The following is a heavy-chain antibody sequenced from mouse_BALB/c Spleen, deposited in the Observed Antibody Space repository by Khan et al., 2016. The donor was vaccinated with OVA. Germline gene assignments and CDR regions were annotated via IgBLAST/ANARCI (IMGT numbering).Heavy chain of an antibody. J-gene: IGHJ1*01. CDR1: DYTFTDYS. Sequence: QIQLVQSGPELKKPGETVKISCKASDYTFTDYSMHWVKQAPGKGLKWMGWINTETGEPKFADDFKGRFAFSLETSASTAYLQINNLKNEDTATYFCAKGYVWYFDVWGAGTTVTVS. V-gene: IGHV9-2-1*01. CDR2: INTETGEP. CDR3: AKGYVWYFDV. D-gene: IGHD2-14*01.